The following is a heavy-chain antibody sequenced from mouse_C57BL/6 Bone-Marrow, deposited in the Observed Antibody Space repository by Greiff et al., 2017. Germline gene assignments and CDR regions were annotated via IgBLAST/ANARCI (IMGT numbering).Heavy chain of an antibody. V-gene: IGHV1-81*01. CDR2: IYPRSGNT. D-gene: IGHD1-1*01. J-gene: IGHJ4*01. Sequence: QVQLQESGAELARPGASVKLSCKASGYTFTSYGISWVKQRTGQGLEWIGEIYPRSGNTSYNEKFKGKATLTADKSSSTASMELRRLTSEDSAVYFCARPDYYGSSQSFYAMDYWGQGTSVTVSS. CDR3: ARPDYYGSSQSFYAMDY. CDR1: GYTFTSYG.